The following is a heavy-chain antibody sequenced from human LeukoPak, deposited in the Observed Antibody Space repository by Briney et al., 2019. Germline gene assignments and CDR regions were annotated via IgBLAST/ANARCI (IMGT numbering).Heavy chain of an antibody. V-gene: IGHV4-31*03. J-gene: IGHJ4*02. D-gene: IGHD2-2*01. CDR1: GGSISSGGYY. CDR3: ARGGYQLDY. CDR2: IDYSGTT. Sequence: PSQTLSLTCTVSGGSISSGGYYWSWIRQHPGKGLEWIGYIDYSGTTYYNPSLKSRFTISIDTSKNQFSLKLSSVTAADTAVYYCARGGYQLDYWGQGTLVTVSS.